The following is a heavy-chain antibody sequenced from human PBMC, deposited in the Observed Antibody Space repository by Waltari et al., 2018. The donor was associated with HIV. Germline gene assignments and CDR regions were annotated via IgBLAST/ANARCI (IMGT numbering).Heavy chain of an antibody. CDR3: TSEEDYGSGSHFDY. CDR2: IKTKGDGGET. CDR1: GFTLNSVW. V-gene: IGHV3-15*01. J-gene: IGHJ4*02. Sequence: EVQLVESGGDLLKPGGCLRLSCAASGFTLNSVWMSWVRQAPGKGREWVGLIKTKGDGGETDYAAAVKGRFTISRDDSKNTVYLQMNSLKIEDTAVYYCTSEEDYGSGSHFDYWGQGTLVTVSS. D-gene: IGHD3-10*01.